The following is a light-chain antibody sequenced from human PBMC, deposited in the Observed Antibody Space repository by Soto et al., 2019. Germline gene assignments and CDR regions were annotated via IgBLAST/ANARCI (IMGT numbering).Light chain of an antibody. CDR3: QQYYHWPRT. CDR1: QSVASN. Sequence: EMAVTQSPATLYVSPGERATLSCRASQSVASNLAWYQQKPGQTPRLLIYAASTRATGIPARFSGSGSGTDFNLTITSLQSEDFAVYYCQQYYHWPRTFVQGTKVEIK. CDR2: AAS. J-gene: IGKJ1*01. V-gene: IGKV3-15*01.